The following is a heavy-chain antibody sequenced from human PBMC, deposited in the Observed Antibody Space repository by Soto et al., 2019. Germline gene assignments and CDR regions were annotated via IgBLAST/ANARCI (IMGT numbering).Heavy chain of an antibody. J-gene: IGHJ6*03. V-gene: IGHV1-8*01. CDR2: MNPNSGNT. D-gene: IGHD2-2*01. CDR3: ARNPPRVVGLLPNYYYYYMDV. CDR1: GYTFTSYD. Sequence: ASVKVSCKASGYTFTSYDINWVRQATGQGLEWMGWMNPNSGNTGYAQKFQGRVTMTRNTSISTAYMELSSLRSEDTAVYYCARNPPRVVGLLPNYYYYYMDVWGKGTTVTVSS.